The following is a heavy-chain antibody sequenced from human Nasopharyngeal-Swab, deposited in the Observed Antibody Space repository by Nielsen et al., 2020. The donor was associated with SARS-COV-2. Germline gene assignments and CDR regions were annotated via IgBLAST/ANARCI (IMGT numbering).Heavy chain of an antibody. CDR3: ARDRKAYYDSSGFDY. Sequence: GSLRLSCTVSGGSVSSGRYYWSWIRQPPGKGLEWIGYIYYSGSTNYNPSLKSRVTISVDTSKNQFSLKLSSVTAADTAVYYCARDRKAYYDSSGFDYWGQGTLVTVSS. J-gene: IGHJ4*02. D-gene: IGHD3-22*01. CDR1: GGSVSSGRYY. CDR2: IYYSGST. V-gene: IGHV4-61*01.